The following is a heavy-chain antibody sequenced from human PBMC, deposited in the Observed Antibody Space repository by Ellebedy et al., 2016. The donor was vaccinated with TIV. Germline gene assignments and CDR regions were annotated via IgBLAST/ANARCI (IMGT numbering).Heavy chain of an antibody. CDR1: GYTFTGYY. J-gene: IGHJ4*02. CDR3: AKKHSDYYYDY. V-gene: IGHV1-2*02. CDR2: LNPKSGAT. D-gene: IGHD3-22*01. Sequence: AASVKVSCKASGYTFTGYYLHWLRQAPGQGPEWMGWLNPKSGATEYAQKFQGRVTMTRDTSISTAYMELSRLRSDDTAVYYCAKKHSDYYYDYWGQGTLVIVFS.